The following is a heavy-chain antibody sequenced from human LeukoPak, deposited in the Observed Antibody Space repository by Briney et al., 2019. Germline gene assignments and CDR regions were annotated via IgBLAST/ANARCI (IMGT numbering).Heavy chain of an antibody. CDR3: ASVCNCAFDI. Sequence: PSETLSLTCTVSGGSTSSGSYFWGWIRQPPGKGLEWIGSIYYSGSTYYNPSLKSRVSISVDTSKNQFSLKLSSVTAADTAIYYCASVCNCAFDIWGQGTVVTVSS. CDR2: IYYSGST. J-gene: IGHJ3*02. D-gene: IGHD1-20*01. V-gene: IGHV4-39*07. CDR1: GGSTSSGSYF.